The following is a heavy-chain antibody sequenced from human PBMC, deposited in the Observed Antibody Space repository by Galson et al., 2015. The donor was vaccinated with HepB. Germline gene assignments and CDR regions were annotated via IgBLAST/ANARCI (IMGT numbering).Heavy chain of an antibody. CDR3: ATGFWSGYYYYMDV. J-gene: IGHJ6*03. CDR2: FDPEDGET. Sequence: SVKVSCKVSGYTLTELSMHWVRQAPGKGLEWMGGFDPEDGETIYAQKFQGRVTMTEDTSTDTAYMELSSLRSEDTAVYYCATGFWSGYYYYMDVWGKGTTVAVSS. CDR1: GYTLTELS. D-gene: IGHD3-3*01. V-gene: IGHV1-24*01.